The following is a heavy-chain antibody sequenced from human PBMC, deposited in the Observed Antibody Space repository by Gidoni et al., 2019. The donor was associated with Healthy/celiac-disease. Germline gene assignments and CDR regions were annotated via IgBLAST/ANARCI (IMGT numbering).Heavy chain of an antibody. D-gene: IGHD3-10*01. CDR1: GFTCSSYS. CDR3: ARDLRGIITR. V-gene: IGHV3-21*01. CDR2: TSSSSSYI. Sequence: EVQLVESGGGLVKPGGSLRLSCAASGFTCSSYSMNWVRQAPGKGREWDSSTSSSSSYIYYADSVKGRFTLSRDKAKNAMYLQMNSMRAEDTAVYYCARDLRGIITRWGQGTLVTVSS. J-gene: IGHJ4*02.